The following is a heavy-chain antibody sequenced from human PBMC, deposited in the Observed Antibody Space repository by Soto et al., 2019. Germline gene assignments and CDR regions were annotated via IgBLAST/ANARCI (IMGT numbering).Heavy chain of an antibody. Sequence: QVQLQESGPGLVKPSQTLSLTCTVSGDSISSGGYCWSWIRQHPGKGLEWIGYISNSGNTYYNPSLKSGVTISVDPCENQFSLKLTPVTAADTAVYYCARDGGGGYYFDSSGYLDYWGQGTLVTVSS. J-gene: IGHJ4*02. CDR2: ISNSGNT. V-gene: IGHV4-31*03. D-gene: IGHD3-22*01. CDR3: ARDGGGGYYFDSSGYLDY. CDR1: GDSISSGGYC.